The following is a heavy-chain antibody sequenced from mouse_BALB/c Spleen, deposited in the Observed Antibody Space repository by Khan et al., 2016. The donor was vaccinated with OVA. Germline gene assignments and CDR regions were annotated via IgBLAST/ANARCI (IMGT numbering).Heavy chain of an antibody. CDR3: ARWNYRYDGYFDY. J-gene: IGHJ2*01. Sequence: EVQLVESGPSLVKPSQTLSLTCSVTGDSITSGYWNWIRKFPGNKLEYMGYISSSDSTFYNPSLISRISITRDTSKNQYYLQLNSVTTEDTATYYGARWNYRYDGYFDYWGQGTTLTVSS. CDR2: ISSSDST. CDR1: GDSITSGY. D-gene: IGHD2-14*01. V-gene: IGHV3-8*02.